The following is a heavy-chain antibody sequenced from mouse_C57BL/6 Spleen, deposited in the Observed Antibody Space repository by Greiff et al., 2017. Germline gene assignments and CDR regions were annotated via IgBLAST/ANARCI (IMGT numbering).Heavy chain of an antibody. Sequence: VKPGASVKMSCKASGYTFTDYNMHWVKQSHGKSLEWIGYINPNNGGTSYNQKFKGKATLTVNKSSSTAYMELRSLTSEDSAVYYCARRYGSSSYYAMDYWGQGTSVTVSS. CDR2: INPNNGGT. CDR3: ARRYGSSSYYAMDY. D-gene: IGHD1-1*01. J-gene: IGHJ4*01. CDR1: GYTFTDYN. V-gene: IGHV1-22*01.